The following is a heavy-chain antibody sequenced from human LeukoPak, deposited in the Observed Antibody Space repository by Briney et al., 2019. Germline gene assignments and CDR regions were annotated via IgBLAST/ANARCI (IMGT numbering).Heavy chain of an antibody. Sequence: GGSLRLSCAASGFTVSSNYMSWVRQAPGKGLEWVSVIYSGGSTYYADSVKGRFTISRDNSKNTLYLQMNSLRAEDTAVYYCARSWGIAAAGTYLEGGNWFDPWGQGTLVTVSS. CDR2: IYSGGST. CDR1: GFTVSSNY. J-gene: IGHJ5*02. D-gene: IGHD6-13*01. CDR3: ARSWGIAAAGTYLEGGNWFDP. V-gene: IGHV3-53*01.